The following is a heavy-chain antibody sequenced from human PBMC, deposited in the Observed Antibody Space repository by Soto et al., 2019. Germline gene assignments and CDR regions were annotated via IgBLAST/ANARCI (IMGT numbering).Heavy chain of an antibody. Sequence: SETLSVTCAVSGYSISSSNWWGWIRQPPGKGLEWIGYIYYSGSTYYNPSLKSRVTMSVDTSKNQFSLKLSSVTAVDTAVYYCARSQGSNWFDPWGQGTLVTVSS. CDR1: GYSISSSNW. J-gene: IGHJ5*02. V-gene: IGHV4-28*01. CDR2: IYYSGST. CDR3: ARSQGSNWFDP.